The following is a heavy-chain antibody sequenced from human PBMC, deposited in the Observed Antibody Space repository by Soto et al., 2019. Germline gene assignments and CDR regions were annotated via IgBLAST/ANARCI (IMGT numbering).Heavy chain of an antibody. V-gene: IGHV4-59*08. D-gene: IGHD4-17*01. CDR2: IYYSGST. CDR3: ARSTVTTSYYYYMDV. J-gene: IGHJ6*03. Sequence: SETLSLTCTVSGGSISSYYWSWIRQPPGKGLEWIGYIYYSGSTNYNPSLKSRVTISVDTSKNQFSLKLSSVTAADTAVYYCARSTVTTSYYYYMDVWGKGTKVTVSS. CDR1: GGSISSYY.